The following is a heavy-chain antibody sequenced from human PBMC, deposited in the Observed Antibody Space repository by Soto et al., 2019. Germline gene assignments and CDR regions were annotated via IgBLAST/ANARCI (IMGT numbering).Heavy chain of an antibody. J-gene: IGHJ5*02. CDR1: GFTFSNYG. V-gene: IGHV3-30*18. D-gene: IGHD6-25*01. Sequence: PGGSLRLSCAVSGFTFSNYGMHWVRQAPGKGLEWVTVISFDGKVKFYADSVKGRFTISRDNSKNTLYLQMNSLRLDDTALYYCAKEITPQSSNGRPFDPWGEGT. CDR3: AKEITPQSSNGRPFDP. CDR2: ISFDGKVK.